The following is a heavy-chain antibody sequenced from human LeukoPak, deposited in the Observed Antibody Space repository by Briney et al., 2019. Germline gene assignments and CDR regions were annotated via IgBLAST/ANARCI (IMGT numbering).Heavy chain of an antibody. CDR2: IIPIFGTA. CDR1: GGTFSSYA. D-gene: IGHD3-3*01. CDR3: ARDVTYDFWSGYWFDP. V-gene: IGHV1-69*06. J-gene: IGHJ5*02. Sequence: SVKVSCKASGGTFSSYAISWVRQAPGQGLEWMGGIIPIFGTANYAQKFQGRVTITADKSTSTAYMELSSLRSEDTAVYYCARDVTYDFWSGYWFDPWGQGTLVTVSS.